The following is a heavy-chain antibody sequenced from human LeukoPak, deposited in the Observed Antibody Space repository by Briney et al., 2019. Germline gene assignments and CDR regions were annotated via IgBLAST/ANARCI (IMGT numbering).Heavy chain of an antibody. CDR1: GGSFSSYY. D-gene: IGHD3-10*01. CDR3: ARGLVRRYPRQGAFDI. J-gene: IGHJ3*02. CDR2: INHSGST. V-gene: IGHV4-34*01. Sequence: SETLSLTCAVYGGSFSSYYWSWVRQPPGKGLEWVGGINHSGSTNYNPSPKSRVTISVDTSKNQFSLKLSSVTAADTHVYYCARGLVRRYPRQGAFDIWGQGTTVTVSS.